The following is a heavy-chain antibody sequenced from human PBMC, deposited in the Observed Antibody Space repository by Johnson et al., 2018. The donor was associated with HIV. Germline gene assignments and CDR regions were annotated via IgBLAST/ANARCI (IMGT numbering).Heavy chain of an antibody. D-gene: IGHD5-18*01. CDR1: GFTFSSYA. V-gene: IGHV3-30-3*01. J-gene: IGHJ3*02. CDR2: ISYDGSNK. CDR3: AKDLTWRIQLWNDAFDI. Sequence: QVQLVESGGGVVQPGRSLRLSCAASGFTFSSYAMHWVRQAPGKGLEWVAVISYDGSNKYYADSVKGRFNISRDNSKNTLYLQMNSLRAEDTAVYYCAKDLTWRIQLWNDAFDIWGQGTMVTVSS.